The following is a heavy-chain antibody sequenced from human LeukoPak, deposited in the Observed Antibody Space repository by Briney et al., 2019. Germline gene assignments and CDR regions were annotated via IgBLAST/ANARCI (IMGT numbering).Heavy chain of an antibody. CDR2: ISGSGGST. Sequence: PAGSLRLSCAASGFTFSSYAMSWVRQAPGKGLEWVSAISGSGGSTYYADSVKGRFTISRENSKNTLYLQTNSLRAEDTAVYYCAKDGEWSPVHYFDYWGQGTLVTVSS. CDR3: AKDGEWSPVHYFDY. D-gene: IGHD3-3*01. V-gene: IGHV3-23*01. J-gene: IGHJ4*02. CDR1: GFTFSSYA.